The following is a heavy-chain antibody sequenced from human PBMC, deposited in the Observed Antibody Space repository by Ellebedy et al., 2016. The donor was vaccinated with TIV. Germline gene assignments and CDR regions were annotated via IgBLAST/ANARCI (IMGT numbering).Heavy chain of an antibody. Sequence: PGGSLRLSCKGSGYSFTTYWIGWVRQMPGIGLQWMGIIYPGDSETITRYSPSFQGHVTISVDNSINTADLQWSSLKASDTAMYYCARQGERPFDFWGQGTLVTVSS. CDR3: ARQGERPFDF. CDR2: IYPGDSETIT. V-gene: IGHV5-51*01. D-gene: IGHD1-1*01. CDR1: GYSFTTYW. J-gene: IGHJ4*02.